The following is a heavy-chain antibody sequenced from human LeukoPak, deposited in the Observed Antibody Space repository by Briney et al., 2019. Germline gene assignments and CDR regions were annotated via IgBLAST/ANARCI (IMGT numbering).Heavy chain of an antibody. D-gene: IGHD2-2*01. J-gene: IGHJ5*02. CDR1: GYTFTGYY. V-gene: IGHV1-2*02. CDR3: ARGVVPAAIPGNWFDP. CDR2: INPNSGGT. Sequence: ASVKVSCKASGYTFTGYYMHWVRQAPGQGLEWMGWINPNSGGTNYAQKFQGRVTMTRDTSISTAYMELSRLRSDGTAVYYCARGVVPAAIPGNWFDPWGQGTLVTVSS.